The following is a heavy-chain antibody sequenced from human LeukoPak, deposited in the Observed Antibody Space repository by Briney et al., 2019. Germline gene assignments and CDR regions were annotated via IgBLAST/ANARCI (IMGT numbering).Heavy chain of an antibody. CDR3: ANTGAPASTAVDY. Sequence: PGRSLRLSCAASGFTFSSYVMHWVRQAPGKGLEWVAVIRHDGSNIYYADSVRGRFTISRDNSKNSLYLQMNSLRAEDTAVYYCANTGAPASTAVDYWAKGPLVTVSS. J-gene: IGHJ4*02. V-gene: IGHV3-33*03. CDR2: IRHDGSNI. CDR1: GFTFSSYV. D-gene: IGHD6-13*01.